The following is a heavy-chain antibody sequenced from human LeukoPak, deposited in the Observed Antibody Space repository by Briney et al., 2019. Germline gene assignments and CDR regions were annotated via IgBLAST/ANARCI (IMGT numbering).Heavy chain of an antibody. CDR2: INPNSGGT. D-gene: IGHD5-12*01. J-gene: IGHJ4*02. V-gene: IGHV1-2*02. CDR3: ARGLVATTEGNY. CDR1: GYTFTGYY. Sequence: ASVKVPCKASGYTFTGYYMHWVRQAPGQGLEWMGWINPNSGGTNYQGRVTMTRDTSISTAYMELSRLRSDDTAVYYCARGLVATTEGNYWGQGTLVTVSS.